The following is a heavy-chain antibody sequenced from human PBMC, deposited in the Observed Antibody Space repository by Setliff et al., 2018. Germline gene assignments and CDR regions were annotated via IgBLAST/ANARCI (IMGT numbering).Heavy chain of an antibody. CDR2: IIPIFGTT. V-gene: IGHV1-69*05. J-gene: IGHJ6*03. CDR3: ARLALTGYDSSGYYYALDYYYYMDV. D-gene: IGHD3-22*01. CDR1: GGTFSNYD. Sequence: SVKVSCKTSGGTFSNYDISWVRQAPGQGLEWMGGIIPIFGTTNYAQRFQGRVTITTDESTSTAYMELNSLRADDTAVYYCARLALTGYDSSGYYYALDYYYYMDVWGKGTTVTVSS.